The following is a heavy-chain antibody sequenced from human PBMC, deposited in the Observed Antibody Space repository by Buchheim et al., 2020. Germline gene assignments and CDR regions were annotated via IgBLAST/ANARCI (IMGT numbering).Heavy chain of an antibody. D-gene: IGHD3-22*01. CDR2: IYYSGST. CDR3: ARDSGYYYDSSGWVSNYGMDV. CDR1: GGSISSGGYY. V-gene: IGHV4-31*03. Sequence: QVQLQESGPGLVKPSQTLSLTCTVSGGSISSGGYYWSWIRQHPGKGLEWIGYIYYSGSTYYNPSLKSRVTISVDTSKNQFSLKLSSVTAADTAVYYCARDSGYYYDSSGWVSNYGMDVWGQGTT. J-gene: IGHJ6*02.